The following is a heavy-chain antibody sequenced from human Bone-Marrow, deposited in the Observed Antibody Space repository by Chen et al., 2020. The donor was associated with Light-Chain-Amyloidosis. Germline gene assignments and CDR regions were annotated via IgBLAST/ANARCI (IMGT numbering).Heavy chain of an antibody. J-gene: IGHJ4*02. CDR1: GFTFTAYW. Sequence: EVQVVESGGGLVQPGGSLRLSCTASGFTFTAYWMHWVRQAPGKGLVWVARVNNDGSDATYADSVKGRFTISRDNARNTVFLQMNSLRAEDTAVYYCAKDQQLVRHLFDYWGQGTLVTVSS. CDR3: AKDQQLVRHLFDY. D-gene: IGHD6-6*01. V-gene: IGHV3-74*03. CDR2: VNNDGSDA.